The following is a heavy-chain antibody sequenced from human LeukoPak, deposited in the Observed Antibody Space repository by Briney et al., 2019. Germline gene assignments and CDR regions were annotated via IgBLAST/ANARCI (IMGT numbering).Heavy chain of an antibody. V-gene: IGHV6-1*01. CDR1: GDSVSGNTTA. D-gene: IGHD3-10*01. CDR3: ARGISRFNWFDT. CDR2: TYSRSRWYH. J-gene: IGHJ5*02. Sequence: SQTLSLTCAISGDSVSGNTTAWNWIRQSPSRGLEWLGRTYSRSRWYHDYAESVTSRISISADTSKNQFSLQLISVTPDDTAIYFCARGISRFNWFDTWGQGTLVTVSS.